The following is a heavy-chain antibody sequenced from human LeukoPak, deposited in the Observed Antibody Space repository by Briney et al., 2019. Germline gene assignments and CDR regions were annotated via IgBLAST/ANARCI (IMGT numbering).Heavy chain of an antibody. D-gene: IGHD2-8*01. J-gene: IGHJ4*02. V-gene: IGHV3-23*01. CDR1: GFTFNNYA. CDR3: AKCKGVNGFSDS. CDR2: ISGSGGST. Sequence: GGSLRLSCAASGFTFNNYAMNWVRQAPGKGLEWVSIISGSGGSTYYADSVKGRFTISRDNSKNTLYLQMNSLRAEDTAVYYCAKCKGVNGFSDSWAQGTLLTVSA.